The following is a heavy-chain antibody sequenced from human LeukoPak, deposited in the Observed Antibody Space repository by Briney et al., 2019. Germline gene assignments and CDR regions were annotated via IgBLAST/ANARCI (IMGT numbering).Heavy chain of an antibody. V-gene: IGHV1-46*01. CDR3: ARDTYGSDY. CDR1: GYSFIEHH. CDR2: ISPDSGST. D-gene: IGHD3-10*01. Sequence: ASVKVSCKASGYSFIEHHMHWVRQAPGQGFEWVGKISPDSGSTTYAQKFQDRVTMTRDTSTNTVYTELNSLRSEDTAVYYCARDTYGSDYWGQGTLVTVSS. J-gene: IGHJ4*02.